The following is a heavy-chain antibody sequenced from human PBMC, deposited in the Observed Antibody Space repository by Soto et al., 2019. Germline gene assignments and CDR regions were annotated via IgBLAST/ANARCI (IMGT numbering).Heavy chain of an antibody. J-gene: IGHJ6*03. CDR3: AREGHDFWSGYYAYYYYYMDV. D-gene: IGHD3-3*01. CDR2: IWYDGSNK. CDR1: GFTFSSYG. V-gene: IGHV3-33*01. Sequence: QVQLVESGGGVVQPGRSLRLSCAASGFTFSSYGMHWVRQAPGKGLEWVAVIWYDGSNKYYADSVKGRFTISRDNSKNTLYLQMSSLRAEDTAVYYCAREGHDFWSGYYAYYYYYMDVWGKGTTVTVSS.